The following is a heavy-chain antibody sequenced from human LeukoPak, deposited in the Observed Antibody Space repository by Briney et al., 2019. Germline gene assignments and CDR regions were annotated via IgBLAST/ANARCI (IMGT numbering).Heavy chain of an antibody. CDR2: IYYSGTT. Sequence: HSETLSLTCTVSGGSISSSDYYWGWIRQPRGKGLEWIASIYYSGTTHYNPSHQSRVTMSVDTSKNQFSLKLSSVTAADTAVYYCARVNTQGVPSPWGQGILVTVSS. J-gene: IGHJ5*02. CDR1: GGSISSSDYY. V-gene: IGHV4-39*01. D-gene: IGHD2-15*01. CDR3: ARVNTQGVPSP.